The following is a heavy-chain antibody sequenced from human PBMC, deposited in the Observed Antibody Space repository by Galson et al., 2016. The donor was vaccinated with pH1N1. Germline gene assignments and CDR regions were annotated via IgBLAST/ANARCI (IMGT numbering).Heavy chain of an antibody. CDR1: GFTFSRYA. CDR2: ISSGGSGT. CDR3: AKGVSSTWRSFDS. J-gene: IGHJ4*02. Sequence: SLRLSCAASGFTFSRYAMSWVRQAPRKGLELVSTISSGGSGTYSADSVKGRFTITRDNSKNMPHLQLDSLRAEDTAVYYCAKGVSSTWRSFDSWGQGTLVTGSS. D-gene: IGHD6-13*01. V-gene: IGHV3-23*01.